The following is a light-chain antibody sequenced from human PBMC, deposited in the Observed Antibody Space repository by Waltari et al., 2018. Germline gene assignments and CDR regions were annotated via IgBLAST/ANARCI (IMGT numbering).Light chain of an antibody. CDR2: AAS. CDR3: QQRKSYPLT. Sequence: IHLTQSPSSLSASVGDRVPITCRASPGISSSLAWYQQKPGKAPKLLIYAASTLQSGVPSRFSGSGSGTECTVTISSLQPEDFASYYCQQRKSYPLTFGGGTKVEIK. J-gene: IGKJ4*01. CDR1: PGISSS. V-gene: IGKV1-9*01.